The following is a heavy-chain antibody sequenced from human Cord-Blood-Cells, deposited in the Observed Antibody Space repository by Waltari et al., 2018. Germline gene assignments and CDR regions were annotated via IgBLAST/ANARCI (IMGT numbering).Heavy chain of an antibody. CDR3: ARALRYSSSYWFDP. CDR1: GGSFSGYY. D-gene: IGHD6-6*01. CDR2: INHIGST. J-gene: IGHJ5*02. V-gene: IGHV4-34*01. Sequence: QVQLQQWGAGLLKPSETLSLTCAVYGGSFSGYYWSWIRQPPGKGLEWIGEINHIGSTNYNPSLKSRVTISVDTSKNQFSLKLSSVTAADTAVYYCARALRYSSSYWFDPWGQGTLVTVSS.